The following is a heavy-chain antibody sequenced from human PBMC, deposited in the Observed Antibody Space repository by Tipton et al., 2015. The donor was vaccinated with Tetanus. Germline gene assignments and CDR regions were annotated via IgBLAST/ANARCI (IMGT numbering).Heavy chain of an antibody. CDR3: TRDPGIAAAVLWFDK. J-gene: IGHJ5*02. Sequence: TLSLTCAVYGASFSDYYWSWIRQAPGKGLEWIGEINHTGSTNHNPTLKSRVTLSVDTAKNQFSLKLNSVTAADTAMYYCTRDPGIAAAVLWFDKWGQGPLVAVSS. D-gene: IGHD6-13*01. CDR1: GASFSDYY. V-gene: IGHV4-34*01. CDR2: INHTGST.